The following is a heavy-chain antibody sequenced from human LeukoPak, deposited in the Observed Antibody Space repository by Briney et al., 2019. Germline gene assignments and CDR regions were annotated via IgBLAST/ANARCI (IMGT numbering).Heavy chain of an antibody. CDR2: INPNNADI. CDR3: AREGGDTYGEADY. Sequence: ASVRVSCKASGYTFTGYFMHWVRQAPGEGLEWMGWINPNNADINYAQKFKGRVTMTRDTSINTAYMEVNRLTSDDTAVYYCAREGGDTYGEADYWGLGTLVTVSS. J-gene: IGHJ4*02. CDR1: GYTFTGYF. V-gene: IGHV1-2*02. D-gene: IGHD5-18*01.